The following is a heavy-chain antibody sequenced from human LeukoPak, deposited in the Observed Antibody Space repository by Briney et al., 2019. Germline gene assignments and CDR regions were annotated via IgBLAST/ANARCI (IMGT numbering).Heavy chain of an antibody. CDR2: IRYSGHT. J-gene: IGHJ5*02. V-gene: IGHV4-61*01. CDR1: GDSVSNDRYY. CDR3: ARYNWNTWFDP. Sequence: PSETLSLTCTVYGDSVSNDRYYWTWIRQSPGKGLEWIAYIRYSGHTNYNPSLDTRVTISLDASKNQLSLRLYSVSAADTAMYYCARYNWNTWFDPWGQGALVTVSS. D-gene: IGHD1-1*01.